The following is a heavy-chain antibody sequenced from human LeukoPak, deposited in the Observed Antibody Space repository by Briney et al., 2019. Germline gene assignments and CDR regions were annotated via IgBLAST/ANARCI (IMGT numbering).Heavy chain of an antibody. CDR1: GFTFSSYS. CDR2: ISSSSYI. J-gene: IGHJ4*02. D-gene: IGHD3-22*01. V-gene: IGHV3-21*04. CDR3: AKDQPTYYYDSSGLIFDY. Sequence: PGGSLRLSCAASGFTFSSYSMNWVRQAPGKGLEWVSSISSSSYIYYADSVKGRFTISRHNSKNTLYLQMNSLRAEDTAVYYCAKDQPTYYYDSSGLIFDYWGQGTLVTVSS.